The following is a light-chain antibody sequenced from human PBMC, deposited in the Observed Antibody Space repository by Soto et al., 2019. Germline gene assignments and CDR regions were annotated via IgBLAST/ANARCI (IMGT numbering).Light chain of an antibody. CDR1: QSVTNNC. Sequence: EIVLTQSPGTLSLSPGEGATLSCRASQSVTNNCLAWFQQKPGPAPRLIIYGAFSRATGIPDRFSGSGSGADFTLTISRRAPEDFAMDYCQQYGSSPGTFGQGTKVEVK. CDR2: GAF. V-gene: IGKV3-20*01. J-gene: IGKJ1*01. CDR3: QQYGSSPGT.